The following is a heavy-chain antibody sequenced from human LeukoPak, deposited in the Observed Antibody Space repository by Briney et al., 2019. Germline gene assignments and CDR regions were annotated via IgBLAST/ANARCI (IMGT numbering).Heavy chain of an antibody. CDR2: IYYSGST. CDR3: CAGWSLDAFDI. Sequence: SETLSLTCTVSGGSISSYYWSWIRQPPGKGLEWIGYIYYSGSTNYNPSLKSRATISVDTSKNQFSLKLSSVTAADTAVYYCCAGWSLDAFDIWGQGTMVTVSS. V-gene: IGHV4-59*08. D-gene: IGHD2-15*01. J-gene: IGHJ3*02. CDR1: GGSISSYY.